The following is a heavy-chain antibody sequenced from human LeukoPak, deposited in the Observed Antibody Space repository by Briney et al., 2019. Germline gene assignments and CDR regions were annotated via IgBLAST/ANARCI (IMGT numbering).Heavy chain of an antibody. CDR2: IGYDGSKK. CDR3: AKASPMYGSGSPYFDY. D-gene: IGHD3-10*01. CDR1: GFTFSNYG. V-gene: IGHV3-33*06. J-gene: IGHJ4*02. Sequence: GGSLRLSCAASGFTFSNYGMHWVRQAPGKGLEGVEVIGYDGSKKYYADSVKGRFTISRDNSKNTLYLQMNSLRAEDTAVYYCAKASPMYGSGSPYFDYWGQGTLVTVSS.